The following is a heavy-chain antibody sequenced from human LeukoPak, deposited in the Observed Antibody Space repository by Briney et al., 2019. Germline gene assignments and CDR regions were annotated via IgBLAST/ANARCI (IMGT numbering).Heavy chain of an antibody. CDR1: GYSFTSSW. V-gene: IGHV5-51*01. D-gene: IGHD5-24*01. J-gene: IGHJ5*02. Sequence: GEPLKISCKGSGYSFTSSWIGWVRQMPGKGLEWMGIIYPGDSDTRYSPSFQGQVTISADKSISTAYLQWSSLKASDTAMYYCARSFEEMATTSGFDPWGQGTLVTVSS. CDR3: ARSFEEMATTSGFDP. CDR2: IYPGDSDT.